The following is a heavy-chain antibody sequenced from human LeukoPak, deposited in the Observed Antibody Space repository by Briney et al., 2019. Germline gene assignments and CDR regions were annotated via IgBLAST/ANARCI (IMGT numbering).Heavy chain of an antibody. CDR1: GYTFTGYY. CDR3: ARGTPRDTMIVVVPLDY. CDR2: INPNSGGT. D-gene: IGHD3-22*01. V-gene: IGHV1-2*02. J-gene: IGHJ4*02. Sequence: HGASVKVSCKASGYTFTGYYMHWVRQAPGQGLEWMGWINPNSGGTNYAQKFQGRVTMTRDTSISTAYMELSRLRSDDTAVYYCARGTPRDTMIVVVPLDYWGQGTLVTVSS.